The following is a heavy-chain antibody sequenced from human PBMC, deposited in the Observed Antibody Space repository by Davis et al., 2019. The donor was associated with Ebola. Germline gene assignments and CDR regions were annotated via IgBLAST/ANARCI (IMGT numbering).Heavy chain of an antibody. CDR3: ARGGAYYGSGSYYVFDY. D-gene: IGHD3-10*01. Sequence: GESLKISCAASGFTFTNYAMHWVRQAPGKGLEWVAFISYDGSNKDCADSVKGRFTISRDNSKNTVDLQMNSLRAEDTAVYYCARGGAYYGSGSYYVFDYWGQGTLVTVSS. CDR2: ISYDGSNK. CDR1: GFTFTNYA. V-gene: IGHV3-30-3*01. J-gene: IGHJ4*02.